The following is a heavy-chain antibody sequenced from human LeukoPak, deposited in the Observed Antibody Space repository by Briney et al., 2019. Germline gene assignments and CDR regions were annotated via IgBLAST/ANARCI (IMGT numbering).Heavy chain of an antibody. J-gene: IGHJ5*02. V-gene: IGHV6-1*01. CDR3: ARDWGWFGELHYNWFDP. CDR2: TYYRSKWYN. CDR1: GDSVSSNSAA. Sequence: SQTLSLTCAISGDSVSSNSAAWNWIRQSPSRGLEWLGRTYYRSKWYNDYAVSVKSRITINPDTSKNQFSLQLNSVTPEDTAVYYCARDWGWFGELHYNWFDPWGQGTLVTVPS. D-gene: IGHD3-10*01.